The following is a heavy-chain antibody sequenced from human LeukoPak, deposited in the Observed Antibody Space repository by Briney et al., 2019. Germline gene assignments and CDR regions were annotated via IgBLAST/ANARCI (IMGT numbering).Heavy chain of an antibody. CDR1: GFTSSGYS. CDR3: ARGELRYFDWLLHYYYYGMDV. J-gene: IGHJ6*02. Sequence: PGGSLRLSCAASGFTSSGYSTHWVRQAPGKGLEWVAVISYDVSNKYYADSVEGRSTISRDNSKNTLYLQMTRLRAEDTAVYYCARGELRYFDWLLHYYYYGMDVWGQGTTVTVSS. CDR2: ISYDVSNK. V-gene: IGHV3-30*04. D-gene: IGHD3-9*01.